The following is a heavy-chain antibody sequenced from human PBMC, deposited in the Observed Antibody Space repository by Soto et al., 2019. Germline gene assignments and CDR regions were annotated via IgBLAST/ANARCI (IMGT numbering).Heavy chain of an antibody. V-gene: IGHV3-23*01. Sequence: EVQLLESGGGLVQPGGSLRLSCAASGFTFSSYAMSWVRQTPGKGLEWVSAVLGGGGSTFYADSVKGRFTISRDNSKNTLYVQMNSLRDEDTAIYYCARKGPPRDAFDIWGQGTMFTVSS. CDR3: ARKGPPRDAFDI. J-gene: IGHJ3*02. CDR1: GFTFSSYA. CDR2: VLGGGGST.